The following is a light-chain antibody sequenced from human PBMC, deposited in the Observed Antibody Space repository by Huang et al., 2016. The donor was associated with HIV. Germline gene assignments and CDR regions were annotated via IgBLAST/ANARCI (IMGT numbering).Light chain of an antibody. CDR1: HSVSSN. V-gene: IGKV3-15*01. CDR2: GAS. J-gene: IGKJ5*01. CDR3: QQYDNWPLT. Sequence: ERVMTQSPATLSVAPGERVTLSCRASHSVSSNLAWYQQKPGQATRLLIPGASTRATGIPARFSGSGSGTEFTLAISSLQSEDSGVYFCQQYDNWPLTFGQGTRLEIK.